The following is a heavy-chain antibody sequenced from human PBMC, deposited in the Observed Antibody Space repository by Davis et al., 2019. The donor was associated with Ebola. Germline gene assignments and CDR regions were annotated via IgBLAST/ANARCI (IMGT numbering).Heavy chain of an antibody. V-gene: IGHV3-72*01. CDR2: TRNKANSYST. D-gene: IGHD1-7*01. Sequence: GESLKISCAASGFTLSDHYMDWVRQTPGMGLEWVARTRNKANSYSTEYAASVKGRFLISRDDSKNSLYLQMNTLKSEDTAVYYCARSGSTRDFDFWGQGTLVTVSS. CDR3: ARSGSTRDFDF. J-gene: IGHJ4*02. CDR1: GFTLSDHY.